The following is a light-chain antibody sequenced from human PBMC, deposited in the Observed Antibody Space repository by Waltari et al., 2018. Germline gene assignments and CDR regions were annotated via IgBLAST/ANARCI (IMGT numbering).Light chain of an antibody. J-gene: IGLJ2*01. CDR2: KDI. Sequence: SSDLTQSPSVSVSPGPTARITCSVDAFPAQYAFWYQQKPGQAPVLVIYKDIERPSGIPERFSGSSSGTTVTLTISGVQAEDEADYYCQSADSSGSLFGGGTKLTVL. CDR1: AFPAQY. CDR3: QSADSSGSL. V-gene: IGLV3-25*03.